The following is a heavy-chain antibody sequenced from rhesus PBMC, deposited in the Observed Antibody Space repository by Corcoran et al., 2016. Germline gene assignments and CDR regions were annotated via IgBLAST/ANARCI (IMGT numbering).Heavy chain of an antibody. Sequence: QVQLVQSGAEVKKPGSSVKVSCKAPGYTFTDYYMHWVRQAPQKGLEWRGWINPYNGHTKYAQKFQGRVPMTRDTSTRTAYMELSSLRSEDTAVYYCARDQGSWNNGGLDSWGQGVVVTVSS. CDR3: ARDQGSWNNGGLDS. J-gene: IGHJ6*01. D-gene: IGHD1-20*01. CDR1: GYTFTDYY. V-gene: IGHV1S2*01. CDR2: INPYNGHT.